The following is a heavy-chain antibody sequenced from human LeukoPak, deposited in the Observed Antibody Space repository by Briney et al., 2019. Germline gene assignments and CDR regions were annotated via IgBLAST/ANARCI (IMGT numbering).Heavy chain of an antibody. CDR1: GYTFTAYY. J-gene: IGHJ3*02. V-gene: IGHV1-2*02. D-gene: IGHD5-18*01. CDR3: ARALLTALVKTSGGDI. CDR2: INPNTGAT. Sequence: GASVKVSCKASGYTFTAYYMHWVRQAPGQGLEWMGWINPNTGATSYAQKFQDRVTMTRGTSISTAYMDFSRLTSDDTAVYYCARALLTALVKTSGGDIWVQGTMVTVSS.